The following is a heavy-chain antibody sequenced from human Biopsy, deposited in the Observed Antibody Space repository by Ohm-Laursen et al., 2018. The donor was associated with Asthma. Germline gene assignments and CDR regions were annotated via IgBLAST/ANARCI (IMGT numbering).Heavy chain of an antibody. J-gene: IGHJ6*02. Sequence: SSVKVSCKAPGGTFSNFAISWVRQAPGQGLEWLGGIMTVFGTTNHAQKFQGRVTITADESTSTAYMEVTSLRSEDTAIYYCARCQVGYSSGWSLLLKKIYYSGMDVWGQGTAVTVSS. CDR3: ARCQVGYSSGWSLLLKKIYYSGMDV. CDR1: GGTFSNFA. D-gene: IGHD6-19*01. V-gene: IGHV1-69*01. CDR2: IMTVFGTT.